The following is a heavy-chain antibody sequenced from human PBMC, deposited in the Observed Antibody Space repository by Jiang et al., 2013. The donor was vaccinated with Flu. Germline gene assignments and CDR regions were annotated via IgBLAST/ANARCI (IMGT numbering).Heavy chain of an antibody. V-gene: IGHV1-58*01. CDR1: GFTFTSSA. D-gene: IGHD3-22*01. J-gene: IGHJ4*02. Sequence: SGAEVKKPGTSVKVSCKASGFTFTSSAVQWVRQARGQRLEWIGWIVVGSGNTNYAQKFQERVTITRDMSTSTAYMELSSLRSEDTAVYYCAADPSYYYDSSGYYYMVYWGQGTLVTVSS. CDR3: AADPSYYYDSSGYYYMVY. CDR2: IVVGSGNT.